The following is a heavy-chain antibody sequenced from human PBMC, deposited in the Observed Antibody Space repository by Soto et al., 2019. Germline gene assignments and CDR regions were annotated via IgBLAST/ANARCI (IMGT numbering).Heavy chain of an antibody. D-gene: IGHD5-12*01. CDR2: IQSGGPT. CDR1: GFTVSSKY. V-gene: IGHV3-66*01. CDR3: AKDFFSGYDYDYYYYYMDV. Sequence: PGGSLRLSCAASGFTVSSKYMSWVRQAPGKGLEWVSLIQSGGPTYYADSVKGRFTISRDTSENTVHLQMDSLRAEDTAVYYCAKDFFSGYDYDYYYYYMDVWGKGTTVTVSS. J-gene: IGHJ6*03.